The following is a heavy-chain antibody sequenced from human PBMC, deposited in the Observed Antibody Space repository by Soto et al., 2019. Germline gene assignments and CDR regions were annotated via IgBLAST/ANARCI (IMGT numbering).Heavy chain of an antibody. V-gene: IGHV1-3*01. J-gene: IGHJ3*01. Sequence: GASVKVSCKASGYTFTSYAMHWVRQAPGQRLEWMGWINAGNGNTKYSQKFQGRVTITRDTSASTAYMELSSLRSEDTAVYYCASQYCTNGVCSYNDAFDFWGQGTMVPVSS. D-gene: IGHD2-8*01. CDR2: INAGNGNT. CDR3: ASQYCTNGVCSYNDAFDF. CDR1: GYTFTSYA.